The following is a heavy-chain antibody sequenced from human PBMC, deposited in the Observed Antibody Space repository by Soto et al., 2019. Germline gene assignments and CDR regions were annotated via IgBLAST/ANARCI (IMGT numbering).Heavy chain of an antibody. V-gene: IGHV1-8*01. J-gene: IGHJ4*02. D-gene: IGHD5-12*01. CDR2: MNPNSGNT. CDR1: GYNIASYD. CDR3: ARERGGYSDY. Sequence: GAPVKVSCKASGYNIASYDIKWVRQATGQGLEWMGWMNPNSGNTGYAQKFQGRVTLTRNTSISTAYMELSSLRSEDTAVYYCARERGGYSDYWGQGTLVTVSS.